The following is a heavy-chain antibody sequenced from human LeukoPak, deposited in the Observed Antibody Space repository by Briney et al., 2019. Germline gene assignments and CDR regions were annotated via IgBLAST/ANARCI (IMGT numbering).Heavy chain of an antibody. CDR1: GYTFTGYY. CDR2: INPNSGGT. Sequence: GASVKVSCKASGYTFTGYYMHWVRQAPGQVLESMGWINPNSGGTNCAQKFQGRVTMTRDTSISTAYMELSRLRSDDTAVYYCARGQNINYYDSKRGQRDFDYWGQGTLVTVSS. J-gene: IGHJ4*02. D-gene: IGHD3-22*01. V-gene: IGHV1-2*02. CDR3: ARGQNINYYDSKRGQRDFDY.